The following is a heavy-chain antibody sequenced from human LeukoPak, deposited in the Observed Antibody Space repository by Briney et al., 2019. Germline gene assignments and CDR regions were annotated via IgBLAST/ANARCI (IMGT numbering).Heavy chain of an antibody. Sequence: GGSLRLSCAASGFTYSSYAMHWVRQAPGKGLEWVAVISYDGSNKYYADSVKGRFTISRDNSKNMLYLQMNSLRAEDTAVYYCARDPSSGYYYYFDYWGQGTLVTVSS. CDR2: ISYDGSNK. CDR1: GFTYSSYA. D-gene: IGHD3-22*01. J-gene: IGHJ4*02. CDR3: ARDPSSGYYYYFDY. V-gene: IGHV3-30-3*01.